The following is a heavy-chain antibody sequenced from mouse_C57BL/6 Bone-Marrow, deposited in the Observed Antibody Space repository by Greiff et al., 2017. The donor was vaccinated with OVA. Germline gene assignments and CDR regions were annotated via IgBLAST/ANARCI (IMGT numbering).Heavy chain of an antibody. CDR1: GYTFTSYG. Sequence: QVQLQQSGAELARPGASVKLSCKASGYTFTSYGISWVKQRTGQGLEWIGEIYPRSGNTYYNEKFKGKAILTADKSSSTAYMELRSLTSEDSAVYYCTRSRGSNYFDYWGQGTTLTVSS. J-gene: IGHJ2*01. CDR3: TRSRGSNYFDY. V-gene: IGHV1-81*01. CDR2: IYPRSGNT. D-gene: IGHD1-1*01.